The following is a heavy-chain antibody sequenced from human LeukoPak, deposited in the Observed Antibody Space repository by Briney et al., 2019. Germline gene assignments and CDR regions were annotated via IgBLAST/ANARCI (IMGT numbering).Heavy chain of an antibody. Sequence: GGSLRLSCAASGFTFSSYAMSWVRQAPGKGLEWVSAISGSGGSTYYADSVKGRFTISRDNSKNTLYLQMNSLRAEDTAVFYCARDSFNYYDSSGYSLLVDYWGQGSLVTVSS. J-gene: IGHJ4*02. V-gene: IGHV3-23*01. D-gene: IGHD3-22*01. CDR3: ARDSFNYYDSSGYSLLVDY. CDR2: ISGSGGST. CDR1: GFTFSSYA.